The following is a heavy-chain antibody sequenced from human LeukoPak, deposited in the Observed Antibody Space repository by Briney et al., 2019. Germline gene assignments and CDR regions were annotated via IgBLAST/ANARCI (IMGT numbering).Heavy chain of an antibody. V-gene: IGHV1-18*01. Sequence: ASVKVSCKASGYTFTSSGISWVPEAPGQGLEWMGWVSAYNGNTNYAQKLQGRVTMTTDTSTSTAYMELRSLRSDDTGVYFCAGDLWGLSRIAAPYDAFDIWRQETMVTVSS. CDR2: VSAYNGNT. D-gene: IGHD6-6*01. J-gene: IGHJ3*02. CDR3: AGDLWGLSRIAAPYDAFDI. CDR1: GYTFTSSG.